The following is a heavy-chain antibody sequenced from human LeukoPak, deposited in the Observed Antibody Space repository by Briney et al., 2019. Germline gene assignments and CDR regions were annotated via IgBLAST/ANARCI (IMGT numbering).Heavy chain of an antibody. CDR3: ARDPGSGWHYYFDY. D-gene: IGHD6-19*01. J-gene: IGHJ4*02. Sequence: PGRSLRLSCAASGFTFSSYGMHWVRQAPGKGLEWVAVIWYDGSNKYYADSAKGRFTISRDNSKNTLYLQMNSLRAEDTAVYYCARDPGSGWHYYFDYWGQGTLVTVSS. CDR2: IWYDGSNK. CDR1: GFTFSSYG. V-gene: IGHV3-33*01.